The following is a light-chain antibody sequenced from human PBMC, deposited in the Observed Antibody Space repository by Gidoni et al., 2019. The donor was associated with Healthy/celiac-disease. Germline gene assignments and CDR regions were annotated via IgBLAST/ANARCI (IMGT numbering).Light chain of an antibody. CDR3: QQYGSSRT. CDR1: QSVSSSY. V-gene: IGKV3-20*01. CDR2: GAS. Sequence: EIVLTQSPGTLSLSPGERATLSCRASQSVSSSYLAWYQQKPGQAPRLLIYGASSRATGIPDRFSGRGSGTDFTLTISSLEPEDFAVYYCQQYGSSRTFXQXTKVEIK. J-gene: IGKJ1*01.